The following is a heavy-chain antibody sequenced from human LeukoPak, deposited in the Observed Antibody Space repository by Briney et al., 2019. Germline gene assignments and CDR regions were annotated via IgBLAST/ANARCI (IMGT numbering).Heavy chain of an antibody. CDR3: AMAAYSSGSYLFDY. V-gene: IGHV4-59*08. J-gene: IGHJ4*02. D-gene: IGHD3-10*01. CDR2: IYNSGNT. CDR1: GGSMKCYF. Sequence: SETLSLTCTVCGGSMKCYFWRWIRQPPGKGLEWIGYIYNSGNTNYNPSLKSRVTISVGTSKNQFSLKLSSVTAADTAVYYCAMAAYSSGSYLFDYWGQGTLVTVSS.